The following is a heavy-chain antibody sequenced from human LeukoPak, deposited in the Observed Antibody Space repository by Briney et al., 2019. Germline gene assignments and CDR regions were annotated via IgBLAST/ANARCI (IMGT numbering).Heavy chain of an antibody. Sequence: SETLSLTCTVSGGSISSYYWSWIRQPPGKGLESIGYIYYSGSTNYNPSLKSRVTISVDTSKNQFSLKLSSVTAADTAVYYCARVPYYYDSSGGGNYYYYYMDVWGKGTTVTVSS. CDR1: GGSISSYY. V-gene: IGHV4-59*01. D-gene: IGHD3-22*01. CDR3: ARVPYYYDSSGGGNYYYYYMDV. J-gene: IGHJ6*03. CDR2: IYYSGST.